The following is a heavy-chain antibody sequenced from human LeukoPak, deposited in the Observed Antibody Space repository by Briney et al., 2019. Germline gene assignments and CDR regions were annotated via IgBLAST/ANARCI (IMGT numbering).Heavy chain of an antibody. CDR2: ISSSGSTI. J-gene: IGHJ4*02. Sequence: PGGSLRLSCAASGFTFSDYYMSWIRQAPGKGLGWVSYISSSGSTIYYADSVKGRFTFSRDNAKNPLYLQMNSLRAEDTAVYYCARDTPYSSGSLDYWGQGTLVTVSS. D-gene: IGHD6-19*01. V-gene: IGHV3-11*04. CDR1: GFTFSDYY. CDR3: ARDTPYSSGSLDY.